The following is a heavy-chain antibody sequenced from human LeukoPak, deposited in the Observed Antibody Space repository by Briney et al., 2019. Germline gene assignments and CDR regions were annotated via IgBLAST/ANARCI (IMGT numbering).Heavy chain of an antibody. J-gene: IGHJ4*02. CDR3: AKDERGYDCYFDY. CDR2: VSGSGSHT. D-gene: IGHD5-12*01. V-gene: IGHV3-23*01. CDR1: GFTFSSYA. Sequence: GGSLRLSCAASGFTFSSYAMSWVRQAPGKGLEWVSSVSGSGSHTYYADSVKGRFTISRDNSKNTLYLQMDGLRAADAAVYYCAKDERGYDCYFDYWGQGALVTVSS.